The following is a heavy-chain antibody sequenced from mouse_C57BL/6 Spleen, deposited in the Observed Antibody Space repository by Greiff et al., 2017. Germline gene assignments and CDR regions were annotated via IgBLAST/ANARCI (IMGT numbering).Heavy chain of an antibody. Sequence: EVKVEESGGGLVQPGGSLKLSCAASGFTFSDAWMDWVRQSPEKGLEWVAEIRNKANNHATYYAESVKGRFTISRDDSKSSVYLQMNSLRAEDTGIYYCTSPNYYGSKGFDYWGQGTTLTVSS. J-gene: IGHJ2*01. D-gene: IGHD1-2*01. V-gene: IGHV6-6*01. CDR3: TSPNYYGSKGFDY. CDR2: IRNKANNHAT. CDR1: GFTFSDAW.